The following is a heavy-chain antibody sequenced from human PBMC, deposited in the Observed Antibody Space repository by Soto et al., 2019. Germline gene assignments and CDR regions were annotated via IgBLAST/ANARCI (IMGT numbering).Heavy chain of an antibody. J-gene: IGHJ4*02. V-gene: IGHV1-18*01. D-gene: IGHD3-22*01. CDR1: GYTFTSYG. CDR2: ISAYNGNT. CDR3: ARDLPRYYYDSSGLPHFDY. Sequence: ASVKVSCKASGYTFTSYGISWVRQAPGQGLEWMGWISAYNGNTNYAQKLQGRVTMTTDTSTSTANMELRSLRSDDTAVYYCARDLPRYYYDSSGLPHFDYWGQGTLVTVSS.